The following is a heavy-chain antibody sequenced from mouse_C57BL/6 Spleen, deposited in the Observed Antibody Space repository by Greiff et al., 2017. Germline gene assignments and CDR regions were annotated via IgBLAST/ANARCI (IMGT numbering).Heavy chain of an antibody. CDR3: AREKIYYDYGFDY. D-gene: IGHD2-4*01. CDR2: IYPSDSET. Sequence: VQLQQSGAELVRPGSSVKLSCKASGYTFTSYWMDWVKQRPGQGLEWIGNIYPSDSETHYNQKFKDKATLTVDKSSSTAYMQLSSLTSEDSAVYYCAREKIYYDYGFDYWGQGTTLTVSS. J-gene: IGHJ2*01. CDR1: GYTFTSYW. V-gene: IGHV1-61*01.